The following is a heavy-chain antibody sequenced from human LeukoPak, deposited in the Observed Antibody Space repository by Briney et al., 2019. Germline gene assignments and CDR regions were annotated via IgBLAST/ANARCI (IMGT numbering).Heavy chain of an antibody. V-gene: IGHV1-69*05. CDR1: GGTFSSYA. Sequence: ASVKVSCKASGGTFSSYAISWVRQPPGQGLEWMGGIIPIFGTANYAQKFQGRVTITTDESTSTAYMELSSLRSEDTAVYYCATRTNQRDVVPAALDYWGQGTLVTVSS. J-gene: IGHJ4*02. CDR2: IIPIFGTA. CDR3: ATRTNQRDVVPAALDY. D-gene: IGHD2-2*01.